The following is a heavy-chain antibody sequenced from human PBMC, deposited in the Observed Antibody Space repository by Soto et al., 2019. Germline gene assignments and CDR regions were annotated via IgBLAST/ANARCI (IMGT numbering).Heavy chain of an antibody. J-gene: IGHJ4*02. CDR1: GGSFSGYQ. D-gene: IGHD2-15*01. CDR3: AKDGAPRYCSRSSCHPAGAY. CDR2: INDSGNI. Sequence: PSETLSLTCAVYGGSFSGYQWTWIRQTPGKRLEWIGEINDSGNINYNPSLKSRVTILVDTPKKQISLKLSSVTAADTAVYYCAKDGAPRYCSRSSCHPAGAYWGQGTLVTVSS. V-gene: IGHV4-34*01.